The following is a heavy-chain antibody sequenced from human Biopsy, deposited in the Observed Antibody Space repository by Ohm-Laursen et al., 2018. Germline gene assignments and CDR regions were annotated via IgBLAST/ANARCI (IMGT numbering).Heavy chain of an antibody. J-gene: IGHJ2*01. D-gene: IGHD3-9*01. CDR2: ISYNERT. Sequence: TLSLTCSVSGVSVKTSGYFRAWIRQRPGKGFEWIGYISYNERTHYNPSLTSRLAISFDTSNNRISLQLRSVSAADTAVYYCVREPKTGTAEAWYFDLWGRGSPVTVPS. CDR3: VREPKTGTAEAWYFDL. CDR1: GVSVKTSGYF. V-gene: IGHV4-31*03.